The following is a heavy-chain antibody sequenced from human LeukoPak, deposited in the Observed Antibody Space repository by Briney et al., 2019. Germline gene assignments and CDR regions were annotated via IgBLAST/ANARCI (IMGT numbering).Heavy chain of an antibody. D-gene: IGHD3-3*01. V-gene: IGHV4-59*01. CDR2: IYYSGST. CDR1: GGSISSYY. Sequence: SETLSLTCTVSGGSISSYYWSWIRQPPGKGLGWIGYIYYSGSTNYNPSLKSRVTISVDTSKNQFSLKLSSVTAADTAVYYCARAQTIFGVVDDLFGGGVRPKYYFDYWGQGTLVTVSS. J-gene: IGHJ4*02. CDR3: ARAQTIFGVVDDLFGGGVRPKYYFDY.